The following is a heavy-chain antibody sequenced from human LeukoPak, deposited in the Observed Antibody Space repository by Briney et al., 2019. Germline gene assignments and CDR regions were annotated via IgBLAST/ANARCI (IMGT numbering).Heavy chain of an antibody. D-gene: IGHD5-18*01. CDR1: GGSISSSSYY. V-gene: IGHV4-39*01. J-gene: IGHJ4*02. CDR3: ARLRGYTDGPPGY. Sequence: SETLSPSCTVSGGSISSSSYYWGWIRQPPWKGLEWIGSIYYSGDNSGDTYYNPSLKSRVTISVDTSKNQFSLKLSSVTAADTAVYFCARLRGYTDGPPGYWGQGTLVTVSS. CDR2: IYYSGDNSGDT.